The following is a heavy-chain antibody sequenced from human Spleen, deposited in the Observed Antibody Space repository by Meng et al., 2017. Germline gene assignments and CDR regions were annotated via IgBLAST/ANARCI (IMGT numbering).Heavy chain of an antibody. J-gene: IGHJ4*02. CDR3: ARGPTTMAHDFDY. V-gene: IGHV4-34*01. D-gene: IGHD4-11*01. CDR1: GGSFSDYY. Sequence: QGQLRQWGGGLLKPSETLSLTCVVSGGSFSDYYWSWIRQPPGKGLEWIGEINHSGSTNYNPSLENRATISVDTSQNNLSLKLSSVTAADSAVYYCARGPTTMAHDFDYWGQGTLVTVSS. CDR2: INHSGST.